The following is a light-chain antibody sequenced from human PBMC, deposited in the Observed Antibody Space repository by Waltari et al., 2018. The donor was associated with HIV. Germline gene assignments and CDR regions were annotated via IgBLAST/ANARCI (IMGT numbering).Light chain of an antibody. V-gene: IGLV2-8*01. CDR1: NSDVGAYDF. J-gene: IGLJ2*01. Sequence: QSALTQPPSASGSPGQSVSISCTGTNSDVGAYDFVSWYQQHPGKAPKPIIYEVNKRPSGVPDRFSGSKSGNTASLIVSGLQAEDEGDYFCTSYAGNSNFVVFGGGTKLTVL. CDR3: TSYAGNSNFVV. CDR2: EVN.